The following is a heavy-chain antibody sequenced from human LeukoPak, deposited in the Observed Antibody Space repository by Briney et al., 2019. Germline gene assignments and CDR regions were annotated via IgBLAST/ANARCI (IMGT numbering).Heavy chain of an antibody. CDR2: IYNSGRT. V-gene: IGHV4-4*07. J-gene: IGHJ4*02. CDR3: ARDRIGLDY. CDR1: GASISNYY. Sequence: SETLSLTCTVSGASISNYYWSWIRQPAGKGLEWIGRIYNSGRTNYNPSLKSRVTMSLDTSKNQFSLKVTSVTAADTAFYYCARDRIGLDYWGQGALVTVSS. D-gene: IGHD2-15*01.